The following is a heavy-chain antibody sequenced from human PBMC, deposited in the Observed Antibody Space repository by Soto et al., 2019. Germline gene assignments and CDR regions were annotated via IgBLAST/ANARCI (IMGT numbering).Heavy chain of an antibody. Sequence: GASVKVSCKASGYTFTSYDINWVRQATGQGLEWMGWMNPNSGNTGYAQKFQGRVTMTRNTSISTAYMELSSLRSEDTAVYYCARGRGVTIFGVVISHHPSLPNMDVWGKGTTVTVSS. CDR1: GYTFTSYD. J-gene: IGHJ6*03. V-gene: IGHV1-8*01. CDR2: MNPNSGNT. D-gene: IGHD3-3*01. CDR3: ARGRGVTIFGVVISHHPSLPNMDV.